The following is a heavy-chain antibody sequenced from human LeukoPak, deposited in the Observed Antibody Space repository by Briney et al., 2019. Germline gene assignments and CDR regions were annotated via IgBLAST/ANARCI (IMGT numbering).Heavy chain of an antibody. Sequence: SETLSLTCAVYGASFSGYYWTWIRQPPGKGLEWIGEINHSGSTNYNPSLKSRVTMSVDTSMNQFSLKLNSVTAADTAVYFCARDHHGSSYWGQGTLVAVSS. V-gene: IGHV4-34*01. CDR3: ARDHHGSSY. J-gene: IGHJ4*02. CDR1: GASFSGYY. D-gene: IGHD6-13*01. CDR2: INHSGST.